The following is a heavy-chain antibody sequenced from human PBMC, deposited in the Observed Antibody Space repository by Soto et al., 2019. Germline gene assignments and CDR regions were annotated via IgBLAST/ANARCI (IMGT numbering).Heavy chain of an antibody. J-gene: IGHJ4*02. Sequence: EVQLVESGGGLVQPGGSLRLSCAASGFAFRNYWMHWVRQAPGKGLVWVSAISGSGGSTYYADSVKGRFTISRDNSKNTLYLQMNSLRAEDTAVYYCAKDLERYYDSPGYYFDYWGQGTLVTVSS. D-gene: IGHD3-22*01. V-gene: IGHV3-23*04. CDR3: AKDLERYYDSPGYYFDY. CDR1: GFAFRNYW. CDR2: ISGSGGST.